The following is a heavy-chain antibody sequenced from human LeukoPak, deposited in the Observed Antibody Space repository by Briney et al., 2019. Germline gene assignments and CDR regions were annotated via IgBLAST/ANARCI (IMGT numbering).Heavy chain of an antibody. CDR2: ISGSGGST. CDR1: GSTFSSYA. CDR3: AKASYYDFWSGLNGMDV. J-gene: IGHJ6*02. D-gene: IGHD3-3*01. Sequence: GGSLRLSCAASGSTFSSYAMSWVRQAPGKGLEWVSAISGSGGSTYYADSVKGRFTISRDNSKNTLYLQMNSLRAEDTAVYYCAKASYYDFWSGLNGMDVWGQGTTVTVSS. V-gene: IGHV3-23*01.